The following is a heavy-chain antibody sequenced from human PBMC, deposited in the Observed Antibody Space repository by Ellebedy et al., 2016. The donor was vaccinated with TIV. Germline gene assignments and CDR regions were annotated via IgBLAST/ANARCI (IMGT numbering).Heavy chain of an antibody. V-gene: IGHV4-39*07. CDR1: GGSVSSTRYY. D-gene: IGHD4-11*01. J-gene: IGHJ4*02. CDR3: ARGTYSNYVFDY. Sequence: MPSETLSLTCSVSGGSVSSTRYYWAWIRQPPGKGLEWTGSIFYGGSTYYNPSLKSRVTISVDTSKNQFSLKLSSVTAADTAVYFCARGTYSNYVFDYWGQGILVTVSS. CDR2: IFYGGST.